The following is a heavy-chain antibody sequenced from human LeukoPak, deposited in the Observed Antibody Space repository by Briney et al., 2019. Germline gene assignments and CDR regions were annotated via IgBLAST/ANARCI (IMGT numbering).Heavy chain of an antibody. J-gene: IGHJ4*02. D-gene: IGHD3-3*02. CDR1: GGSISSSNW. CDR3: VRHFPETRRDEQPFDY. Sequence: SETLSLTCAVSGGSISSSNWWSWVRQPPGKGLEWIGEIYHSGSTNHNPSLKSRVTISVDKSKNQFSLKLSSVTAADTAIYYCVRHFPETRRDEQPFDYWGQGTLVTVSS. CDR2: IYHSGST. V-gene: IGHV4-4*02.